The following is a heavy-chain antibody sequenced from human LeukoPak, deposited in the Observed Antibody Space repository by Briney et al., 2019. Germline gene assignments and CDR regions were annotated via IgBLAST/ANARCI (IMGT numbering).Heavy chain of an antibody. Sequence: SETLSLTCTVSGGSISSYYWSWIRQPPGKGLEWIGYIYYSGSTNYNPSLKSRVTISVDTSKNQFSLKLSSVTAADTAVYYCARRADYGDYFDYWGQGTLVTVSS. V-gene: IGHV4-59*01. CDR3: ARRADYGDYFDY. J-gene: IGHJ4*02. CDR2: IYYSGST. D-gene: IGHD4-17*01. CDR1: GGSISSYY.